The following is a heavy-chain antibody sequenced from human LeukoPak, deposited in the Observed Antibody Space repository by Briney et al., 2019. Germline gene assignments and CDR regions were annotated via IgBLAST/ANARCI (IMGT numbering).Heavy chain of an antibody. CDR1: GGSISSYY. J-gene: IGHJ3*02. Sequence: PSETLSLTCTVSGGSISSYYWSWIRQPPGKGLEWLGYIYYSGSTNYNPSFKSRVTISVDTSKNQFSLKLSSVTAADTAVYYCARASPSVITIFGVVIAGASFAFDIWGQGTMVTVSS. CDR3: ARASPSVITIFGVVIAGASFAFDI. V-gene: IGHV4-59*08. D-gene: IGHD3-3*01. CDR2: IYYSGST.